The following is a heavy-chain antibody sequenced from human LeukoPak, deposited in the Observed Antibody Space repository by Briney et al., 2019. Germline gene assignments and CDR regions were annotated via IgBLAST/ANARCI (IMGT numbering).Heavy chain of an antibody. CDR2: IYYSGST. CDR3: ARKPHWYFDL. CDR1: GGSISSGDYY. Sequence: SETLSLTCTVSGGSISSGDYYWSWIRQHPGKGLEWIGYIYYSGSTYYNPSLKSRVTISVDTSKNQFSLKLSSVTAADTAVYYCARKPHWYFDLWGRGTLVTVSS. V-gene: IGHV4-31*03. J-gene: IGHJ2*01.